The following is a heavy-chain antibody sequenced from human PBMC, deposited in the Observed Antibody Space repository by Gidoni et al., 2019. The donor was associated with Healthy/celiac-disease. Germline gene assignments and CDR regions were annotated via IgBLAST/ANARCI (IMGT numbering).Heavy chain of an antibody. D-gene: IGHD6-13*01. CDR2: ISSSSSYI. CDR1: GFTFSSYS. V-gene: IGHV3-21*01. CDR3: ASTRIAAAGTEYFQH. J-gene: IGHJ1*01. Sequence: EVQLVESGGGLVKPGGSLRLSCAASGFTFSSYSMNWVRQAPGKGLEWVSSISSSSSYIYYADSVKGRFTISRDNAKNSLYLQMNSLRAEDTAVYYCASTRIAAAGTEYFQHWGQGTLVTVSS.